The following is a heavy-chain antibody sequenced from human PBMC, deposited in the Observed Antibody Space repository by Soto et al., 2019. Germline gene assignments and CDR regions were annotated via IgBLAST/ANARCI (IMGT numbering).Heavy chain of an antibody. CDR1: GYTFTGYY. CDR3: ARDLPAYYGSPY. D-gene: IGHD3-10*01. CDR2: INPNSGGT. V-gene: IGHV1-2*02. J-gene: IGHJ4*02. Sequence: RASVKVSCKASGYTFTGYYMHWVRQAPGQGLEWMGWINPNSGGTNYAQKFQGRVTMTRDTSISTAYMELSRLRSDDTAVYYCARDLPAYYGSPYWGQGTLVTVSS.